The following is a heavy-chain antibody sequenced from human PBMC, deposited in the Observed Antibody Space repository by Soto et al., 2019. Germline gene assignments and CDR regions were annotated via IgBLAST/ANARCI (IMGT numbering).Heavy chain of an antibody. Sequence: QVQLQESDPGLVKPSGTLSLTCAVSGGSVTISNWWSWVRQTPGKGLEWIGQIHHSGSTNYNPSLTSRVTISVDKSKNQFSLEMKSVTAADTAVYYCARGGYYFYMDVWGKGTTVTVSS. J-gene: IGHJ6*03. CDR3: ARGGYYFYMDV. V-gene: IGHV4-4*02. D-gene: IGHD1-26*01. CDR2: IHHSGST. CDR1: GGSVTISNW.